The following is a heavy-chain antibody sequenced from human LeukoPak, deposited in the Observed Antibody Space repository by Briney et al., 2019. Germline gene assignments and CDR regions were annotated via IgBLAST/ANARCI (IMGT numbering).Heavy chain of an antibody. D-gene: IGHD4-17*01. CDR2: ISNSGST. CDR3: AREYGDFDH. CDR1: GGSISGYY. V-gene: IGHV4-4*07. Sequence: SETLSLTCTVSGGSISGYYWGCFRQPAGNGLEWIGRISNSGSTNYNPSLKSRVTMSVDTSKNQFSLKLNSVTAADTAMYYCAREYGDFDHWGQGTLVTVSS. J-gene: IGHJ4*02.